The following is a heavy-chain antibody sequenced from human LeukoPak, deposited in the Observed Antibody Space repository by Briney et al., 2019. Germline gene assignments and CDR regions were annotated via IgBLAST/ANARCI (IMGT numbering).Heavy chain of an antibody. CDR2: ISYDGSNK. CDR1: GFTFSSYG. D-gene: IGHD6-13*01. CDR3: ARGAYSRYFDY. Sequence: GGSLRLSCAASGFTFSSYGMHWVRQAPGKGLEWVAVISYDGSNKYYADSVKGRFTISRDNSKNTLYLQMNGLRAEDTAVYYCARGAYSRYFDYWGQGTLLTVSS. J-gene: IGHJ4*02. V-gene: IGHV3-30*03.